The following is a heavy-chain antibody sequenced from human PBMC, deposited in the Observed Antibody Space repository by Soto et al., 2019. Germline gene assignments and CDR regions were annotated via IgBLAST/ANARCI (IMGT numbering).Heavy chain of an antibody. V-gene: IGHV4-30-4*01. J-gene: IGHJ4*02. Sequence: QVQLQESGPGLVKPSETLSLTCTVSGGSITSTDYYWSWIRQPPGKGLEWIGYIYYSGSTYYNPSLKSRVTISVATSNNQFSLKLSSVTAADTAVYSCDSERSFGDRFFAYWGQGTLVTVSS. D-gene: IGHD4-17*01. CDR1: GGSITSTDYY. CDR3: DSERSFGDRFFAY. CDR2: IYYSGST.